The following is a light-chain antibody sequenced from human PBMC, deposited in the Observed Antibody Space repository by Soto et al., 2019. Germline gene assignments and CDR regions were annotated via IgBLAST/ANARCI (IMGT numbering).Light chain of an antibody. V-gene: IGKV1-39*01. CDR2: AAS. Sequence: QMYHSLSSLSASIGDRLTITFRASQSISSYLNWYQQKPGKAPKLLIYAASSLQSGVPSRFSGSGSGTDFTLTISSLQPEDFATYYCQQSYSTPPTFGQGTRLEI. CDR3: QQSYSTPPT. CDR1: QSISSY. J-gene: IGKJ5*01.